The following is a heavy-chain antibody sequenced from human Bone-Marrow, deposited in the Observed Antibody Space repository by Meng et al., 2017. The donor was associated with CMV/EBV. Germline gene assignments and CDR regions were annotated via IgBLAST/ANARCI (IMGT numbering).Heavy chain of an antibody. Sequence: GESLKISCAASGFTFSNAWMSWVRQAPGKGLEWVAVISYDGSNKYYADSVKGRFTISRDNSKNTLYLQMNSLRAEDTAVYYCARDAQHYDFWSGYVYYYGMDVWGQGTTVAVSS. CDR1: GFTFSNAW. V-gene: IGHV3-30-3*01. D-gene: IGHD3-3*01. CDR2: ISYDGSNK. CDR3: ARDAQHYDFWSGYVYYYGMDV. J-gene: IGHJ6*02.